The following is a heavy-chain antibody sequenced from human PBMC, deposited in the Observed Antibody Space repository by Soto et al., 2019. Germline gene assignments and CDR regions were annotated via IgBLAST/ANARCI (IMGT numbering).Heavy chain of an antibody. Sequence: ASVKASCKTSGYTFTSYAIHWVRQAPGQRLEWMGWINVGSDDTKCSQKFQGRVTITRDTPASTAYMELSSLTSEDTAVYYCAREMGGYRSFDYWGQGTLVTVSS. V-gene: IGHV1-3*01. CDR3: AREMGGYRSFDY. J-gene: IGHJ4*02. CDR1: GYTFTSYA. CDR2: INVGSDDT. D-gene: IGHD5-12*01.